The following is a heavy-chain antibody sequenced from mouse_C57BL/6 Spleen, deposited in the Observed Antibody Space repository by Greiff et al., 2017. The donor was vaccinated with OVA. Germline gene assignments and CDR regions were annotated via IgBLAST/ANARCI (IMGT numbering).Heavy chain of an antibody. CDR3: ARYYGSSYWYFDV. D-gene: IGHD1-1*01. CDR1: GYAFSSYW. V-gene: IGHV1-80*01. Sequence: QVQLKQSGAELVKPGASVKISCKASGYAFSSYWMNWVKQRPGKGLEWIGQIYPGDGDTNYNGKFKGKATLTADKSSSTAYMQLSNLTSEDSAVYFCARYYGSSYWYFDVWGTGTTVTVSS. CDR2: IYPGDGDT. J-gene: IGHJ1*03.